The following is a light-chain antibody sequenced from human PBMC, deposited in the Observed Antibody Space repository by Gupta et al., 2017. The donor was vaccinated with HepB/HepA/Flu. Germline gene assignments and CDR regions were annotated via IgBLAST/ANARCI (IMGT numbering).Light chain of an antibody. Sequence: ELVLSQSPGTLSLSPGERVTLSCRASQSLSSTYLAWYQQKPGQSPRLLIYGASSRATGIPDRFSGSGSGTDFTLTISRLEPEDFAVYYCQQSGTSPFTFGPGTKLDI. CDR1: QSLSSTY. V-gene: IGKV3-20*01. CDR2: GAS. CDR3: QQSGTSPFT. J-gene: IGKJ3*01.